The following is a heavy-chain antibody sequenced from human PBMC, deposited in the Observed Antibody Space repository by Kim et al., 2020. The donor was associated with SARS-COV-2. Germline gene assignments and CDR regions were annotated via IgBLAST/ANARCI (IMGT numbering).Heavy chain of an antibody. J-gene: IGHJ4*02. V-gene: IGHV3-23*01. D-gene: IGHD1-26*01. Sequence: GGSLRLSCAASGFTFSNYAMTWVRQAPGKGLEWVSAISGSGDSTYYADSVKGRFTISRDNSKNTLYLQMNSLRAEDTAVYYCAKDLRPGNYYRFDYWGQGTLVTVSS. CDR1: GFTFSNYA. CDR2: ISGSGDST. CDR3: AKDLRPGNYYRFDY.